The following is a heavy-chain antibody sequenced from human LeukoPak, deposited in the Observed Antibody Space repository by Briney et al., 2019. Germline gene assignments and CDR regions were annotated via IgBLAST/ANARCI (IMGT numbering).Heavy chain of an antibody. V-gene: IGHV3-11*04. J-gene: IGHJ4*02. CDR1: GLRFSDYY. D-gene: IGHD3-10*01. Sequence: PGGSLRLSCAASGLRFSDYYVSWIRQAPGKGLQWVSYISSGGDIMHYADSVKGRFTSSRDNAKNSGYLEMNSLGAEDTALYYCAREWELLPWYWGQGTLVTVSS. CDR3: AREWELLPWY. CDR2: ISSGGDIM.